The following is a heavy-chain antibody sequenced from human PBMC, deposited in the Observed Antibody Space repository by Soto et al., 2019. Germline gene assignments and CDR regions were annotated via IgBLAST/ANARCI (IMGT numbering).Heavy chain of an antibody. CDR1: GGSVSSGSYY. Sequence: PSETLSLTCTVSGGSVSSGSYYWSWIRQPPGKGLEWIGYIYYSGSTNYNPSLKSRVTISVDTSKNQFSLKLSSVTAADTAVYYCARGSSSGLYDFWSGDWFDPWGQGTLVTVSS. CDR2: IYYSGST. V-gene: IGHV4-61*01. CDR3: ARGSSSGLYDFWSGDWFDP. J-gene: IGHJ5*02. D-gene: IGHD3-3*01.